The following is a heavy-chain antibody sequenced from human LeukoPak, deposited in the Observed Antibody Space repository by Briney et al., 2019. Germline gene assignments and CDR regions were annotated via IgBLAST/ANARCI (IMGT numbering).Heavy chain of an antibody. CDR3: ARDLNGYSYGPYDVFDI. V-gene: IGHV4-59*01. CDR1: GGPISSYY. D-gene: IGHD5-18*01. Sequence: SETLSLTCTVSGGPISSYYWSWIRQPPGKGLEWIGYIYYSGSTNYNPSLKSRVTISVDTSKNQFSLKLSSVTAADTAVYYCARDLNGYSYGPYDVFDIWGQGTMVTVSS. J-gene: IGHJ3*02. CDR2: IYYSGST.